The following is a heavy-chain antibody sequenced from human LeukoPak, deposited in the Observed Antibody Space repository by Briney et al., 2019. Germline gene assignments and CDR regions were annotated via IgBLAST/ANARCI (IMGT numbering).Heavy chain of an antibody. V-gene: IGHV7-4-1*02. J-gene: IGHJ3*02. D-gene: IGHD3-9*01. Sequence: GASVKVSCKASGYTFTSYAMNWVRQAPGQGLEWMGWINTNTGNPTYAQGFTGRFVFSLDTSVSTAYLQISSLKAEDTAVYYCARVGSLRYFDWLSSLDAFDIWGQGTMVTVSS. CDR1: GYTFTSYA. CDR2: INTNTGNP. CDR3: ARVGSLRYFDWLSSLDAFDI.